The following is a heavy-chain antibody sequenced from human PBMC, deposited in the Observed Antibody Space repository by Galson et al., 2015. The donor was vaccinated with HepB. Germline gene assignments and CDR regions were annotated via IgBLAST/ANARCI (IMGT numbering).Heavy chain of an antibody. D-gene: IGHD2-2*01. Sequence: SLRLSCAASGFTFRSYGMHWVRQAPGKGLEWLAVILGDGTTKYYADSVKGRFAISRDNSKNTVYLQMSSLRAQDTAVYYCARSGSTSCGSCRADYWGQGTLVTVSS. CDR1: GFTFRSYG. V-gene: IGHV3-30*03. CDR3: ARSGSTSCGSCRADY. J-gene: IGHJ4*02. CDR2: ILGDGTTK.